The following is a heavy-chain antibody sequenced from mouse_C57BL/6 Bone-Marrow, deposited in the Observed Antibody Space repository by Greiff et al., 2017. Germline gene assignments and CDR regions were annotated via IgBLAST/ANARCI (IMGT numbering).Heavy chain of an antibody. J-gene: IGHJ2*01. CDR2: IYPGSGST. Sequence: QVQLQQPGAELVKPGASVKMSCKASGYTFTSYWITWVKQRPGQGLAWIGDIYPGSGSTNYNEKFKSKATLTVYTSSSTAYMQLSSLTSEDSAVYYCARWAYDGYSDYWGQGTTLTVSS. V-gene: IGHV1-55*01. CDR1: GYTFTSYW. D-gene: IGHD2-3*01. CDR3: ARWAYDGYSDY.